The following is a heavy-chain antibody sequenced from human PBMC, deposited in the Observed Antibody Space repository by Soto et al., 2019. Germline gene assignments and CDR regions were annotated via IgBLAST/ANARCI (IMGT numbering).Heavy chain of an antibody. D-gene: IGHD2-21*02. V-gene: IGHV3-23*01. J-gene: IGHJ3*01. CDR1: GFTFGNYG. CDR2: ISGGGGNT. Sequence: DVQLLESGGGLVQPGGSLRLSCATSGFTFGNYGMNWVRQAPGKGLEWVSGISGGGGNTYYADSVTGRFTISRDPSKNTLVPEMNSLRAEDTAVYYCAKCFFVVVTALRPYDAFDVWGQGTLVNGSS. CDR3: AKCFFVVVTALRPYDAFDV.